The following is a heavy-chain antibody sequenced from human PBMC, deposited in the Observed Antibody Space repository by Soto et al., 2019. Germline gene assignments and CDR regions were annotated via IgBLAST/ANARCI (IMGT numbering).Heavy chain of an antibody. CDR3: AGRGYNYIDY. D-gene: IGHD5-18*01. CDR2: IYYSGST. CDR1: GGSLSTGGYY. Sequence: SETLSLTCTVSGGSLSTGGYYWSWIRQHPGKGLEWIGYIYYSGSTYYNPSLKSRVTISVDTSENQFSLKLNSVTAADTAVYYCAGRGYNYIDYWGQGTLVTVSS. V-gene: IGHV4-31*03. J-gene: IGHJ4*02.